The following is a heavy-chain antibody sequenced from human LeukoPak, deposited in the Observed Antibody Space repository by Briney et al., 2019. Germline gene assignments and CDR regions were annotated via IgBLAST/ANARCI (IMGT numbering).Heavy chain of an antibody. J-gene: IGHJ4*02. V-gene: IGHV3-30*04. Sequence: GGSLRLSCAASGFTFSSYAMHWVRQAPGKGLEWVAVISYDGSNKYYADSVKGRFTISRDNSKNTLYLQMNSLRAEDTAVYYCARDLDYYDSSGFLFDYWGQGTLVTVSS. CDR1: GFTFSSYA. D-gene: IGHD3-22*01. CDR3: ARDLDYYDSSGFLFDY. CDR2: ISYDGSNK.